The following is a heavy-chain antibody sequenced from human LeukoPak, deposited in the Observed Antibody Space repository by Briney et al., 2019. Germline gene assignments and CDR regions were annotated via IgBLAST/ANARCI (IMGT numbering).Heavy chain of an antibody. J-gene: IGHJ4*02. CDR1: RYTFTDYY. CDR3: AREYYDSSAYNQEAIDY. Sequence: ASVNVSCKASRYTFTDYYMHWVRPAPGQELAWLGWINPNSGGTNYAQKFQGRVTMTRDTSISTAYMELSRLRSDDTAVYYCAREYYDSSAYNQEAIDYWGQGTLVTVSS. CDR2: INPNSGGT. D-gene: IGHD3-22*01. V-gene: IGHV1-2*02.